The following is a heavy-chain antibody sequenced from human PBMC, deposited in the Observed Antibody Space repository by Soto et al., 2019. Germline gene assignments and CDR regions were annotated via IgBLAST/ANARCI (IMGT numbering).Heavy chain of an antibody. Sequence: GGSLRLSCAASGFTFSSYSMNWVRQAPGKGLEWVSYISSSSTIYYADSVKGRFTISRDNAKNSLYLQMNSLRDEDTAVYYCARDPAAMVSAFDYWGQGTLVTVSS. CDR2: ISSSSTI. D-gene: IGHD5-18*01. J-gene: IGHJ4*02. CDR1: GFTFSSYS. V-gene: IGHV3-48*02. CDR3: ARDPAAMVSAFDY.